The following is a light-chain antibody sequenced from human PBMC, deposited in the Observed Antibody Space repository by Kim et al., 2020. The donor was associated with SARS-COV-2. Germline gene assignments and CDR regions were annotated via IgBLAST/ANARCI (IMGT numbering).Light chain of an antibody. CDR2: KAS. V-gene: IGKV1-5*03. CDR1: QSVGSS. Sequence: DIQMTQSPSTLSVSTGDRVTITCRASQSVGSSLAWYQQRPGKAPKLLIYKASNLETGVPSRFSGSGSATQFTLTISSLQPDDSATYYCQQYNSYPENFGQGTKLEIK. J-gene: IGKJ2*01. CDR3: QQYNSYPEN.